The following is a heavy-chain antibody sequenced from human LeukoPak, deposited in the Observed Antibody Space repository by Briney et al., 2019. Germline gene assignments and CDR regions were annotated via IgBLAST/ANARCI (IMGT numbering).Heavy chain of an antibody. CDR2: INPSGGST. J-gene: IGHJ3*02. Sequence: ASVKVSCKASGYTFTRYYMHWVRQAPGQGLEWMGIINPSGGSTSYAQKFQGRVTMTRDTSTSTVYMELSSLRSGDTAVYYCARVANQTFDIWGQGTMVTVSS. V-gene: IGHV1-46*01. CDR3: ARVANQTFDI. D-gene: IGHD2-21*01. CDR1: GYTFTRYY.